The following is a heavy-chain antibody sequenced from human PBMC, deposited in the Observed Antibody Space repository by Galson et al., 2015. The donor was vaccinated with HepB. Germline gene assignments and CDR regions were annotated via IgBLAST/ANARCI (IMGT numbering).Heavy chain of an antibody. V-gene: IGHV3-23*01. D-gene: IGHD3-10*01. CDR1: GFTFSSYA. Sequence: SLRLSCAASGFTFSSYAMSWVRQAPGKGLEWVSAISGSGGSTYYADSVKGRFTISRDNSKNTLYLQMNSLRAEDTAVYYCAKTVWITIEAFDIWGQGKMVTVSS. CDR2: ISGSGGST. J-gene: IGHJ3*02. CDR3: AKTVWITIEAFDI.